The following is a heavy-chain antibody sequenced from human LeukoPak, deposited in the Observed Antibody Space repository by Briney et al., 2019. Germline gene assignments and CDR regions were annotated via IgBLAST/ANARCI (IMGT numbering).Heavy chain of an antibody. D-gene: IGHD2-8*01. Sequence: SETLSLICSVSGGSSSGYYLSWVRQFPGKGLEWIGYVHYTGKTNYNASLTGRVTISVDASNTQISLRLSSVTAADTAVYYCARSMLGAIWGQGALVTVSS. CDR3: ARSMLGAI. CDR2: VHYTGKT. CDR1: GGSSSGYY. J-gene: IGHJ4*02. V-gene: IGHV4-59*01.